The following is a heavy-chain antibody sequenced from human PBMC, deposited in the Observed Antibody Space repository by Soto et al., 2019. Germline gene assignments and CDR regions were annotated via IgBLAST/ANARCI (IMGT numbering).Heavy chain of an antibody. J-gene: IGHJ6*02. V-gene: IGHV3-7*01. CDR1: GFTFSSYW. CDR2: IKQDGSEK. CDR3: ARDPKSYSSSWYRYYYYGMDV. Sequence: GGSLRLSCAASGFTFSSYWMSWVRQAPGKGLEWVANIKQDGSEKYYVDSVKGRFTISRDNAKNSLYLQMNSLRAEDTAVYYCARDPKSYSSSWYRYYYYGMDVWGQGTTVTVSS. D-gene: IGHD6-13*01.